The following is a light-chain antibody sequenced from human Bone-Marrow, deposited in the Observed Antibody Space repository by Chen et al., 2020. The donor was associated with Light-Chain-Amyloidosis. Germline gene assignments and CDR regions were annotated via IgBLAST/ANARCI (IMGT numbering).Light chain of an antibody. J-gene: IGLJ2*01. CDR2: DVS. Sequence: QSALNQPASVSGSPGRSIPFSCTGTSSDVGGYNYVSWYQQHPGKAPKLMIYDVSNRPSGVSNRFSGSKSGNTASLTISGLQAEDEADYYCSSYTSSSTLFGGGTKLTVL. CDR1: SSDVGGYNY. CDR3: SSYTSSSTL. V-gene: IGLV2-14*01.